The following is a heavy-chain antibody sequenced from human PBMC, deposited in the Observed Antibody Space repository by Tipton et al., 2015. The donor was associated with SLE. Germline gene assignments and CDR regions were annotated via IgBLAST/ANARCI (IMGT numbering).Heavy chain of an antibody. CDR1: GVSISSRTYY. D-gene: IGHD1-26*01. V-gene: IGHV4-39*07. CDR2: MYYSGNT. Sequence: TLSLTCTVSGVSISSRTYYWGWIRQPPGKGLDWIGSMYYSGNTYYNPSLKTRVTISVDTSKNQFSLKLSSVTTADTAVYYCARGRVGATREYFDYWGQGTLVTVSS. J-gene: IGHJ4*02. CDR3: ARGRVGATREYFDY.